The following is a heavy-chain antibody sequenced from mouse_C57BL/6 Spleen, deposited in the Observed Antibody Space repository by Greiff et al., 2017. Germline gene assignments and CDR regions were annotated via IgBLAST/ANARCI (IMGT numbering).Heavy chain of an antibody. J-gene: IGHJ2*01. D-gene: IGHD2-4*01. Sequence: VQLQQSGPGLVQPSQSLSITCTVSGFSLTSYGVHWVRQSPGKGLEWLGVIWSGGSTDYNAAFISSLSISKDNSKSQVFFKMNSLQADDTAIYYCARSGIYYDYRYYFDYWGQGTTLTVSS. CDR2: IWSGGST. V-gene: IGHV2-2*01. CDR1: GFSLTSYG. CDR3: ARSGIYYDYRYYFDY.